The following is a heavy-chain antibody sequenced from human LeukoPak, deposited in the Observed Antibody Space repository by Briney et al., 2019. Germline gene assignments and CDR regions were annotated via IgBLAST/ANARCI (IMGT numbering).Heavy chain of an antibody. CDR2: IYYSGST. V-gene: IGHV4-4*07. Sequence: SETLSLTCTVSGGSISSDYLSWIRQPAGKGLEWIGSIYYSGSTYYNPSLKSRVTISVDTSKNQFSLKLSSVTAADTAVYYCAREPIVGVTSALDYWGQGTLVTVSS. CDR1: GGSISSDY. D-gene: IGHD1-26*01. J-gene: IGHJ4*02. CDR3: AREPIVGVTSALDY.